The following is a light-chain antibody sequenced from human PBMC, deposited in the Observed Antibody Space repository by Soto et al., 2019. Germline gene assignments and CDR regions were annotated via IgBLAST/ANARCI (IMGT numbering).Light chain of an antibody. V-gene: IGKV3-20*01. CDR3: QQYGPAPMYT. J-gene: IGKJ2*01. Sequence: EIVLTQSPGTLSLSPGERATLSCRASQTVSSSYLAWYQQKPGQAPRLLIYGASTRATGIPGRFSGSASGTEFPLPISRLEPEDFAVYYCQQYGPAPMYTFGQGTNLEIK. CDR1: QTVSSSY. CDR2: GAS.